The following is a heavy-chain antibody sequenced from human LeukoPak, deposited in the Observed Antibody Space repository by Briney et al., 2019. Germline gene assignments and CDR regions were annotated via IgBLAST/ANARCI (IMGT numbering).Heavy chain of an antibody. D-gene: IGHD3-22*01. CDR1: GYSISSGYY. V-gene: IGHV4-38-2*02. CDR3: ASSYYYDSSGYFDY. Sequence: SETLSLTCTVSGYSISSGYYWGWIRQPPGKGLEWIGSIYHSGSTYYNPSLKSRVTISVDTSKNQFSLKLSSVTAADTAVYYCASSYYYDSSGYFDYWGQGTLVTVSS. J-gene: IGHJ4*02. CDR2: IYHSGST.